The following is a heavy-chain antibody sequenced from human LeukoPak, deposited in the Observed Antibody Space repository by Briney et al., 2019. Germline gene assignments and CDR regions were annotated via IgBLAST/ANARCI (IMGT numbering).Heavy chain of an antibody. CDR2: IYYSGST. CDR1: GGSISSGGYY. J-gene: IGHJ5*02. Sequence: PSQTLSLTCTVSGGSISSGGYYWSWIRQHPGKGLEWIGYIYYSGSTYYNPSLKSRVTISVDTSKNQFSLKLSSVTAGDTAVYYCARSARVDIVATFDPWGQGTLVTVSS. V-gene: IGHV4-31*03. D-gene: IGHD5-12*01. CDR3: ARSARVDIVATFDP.